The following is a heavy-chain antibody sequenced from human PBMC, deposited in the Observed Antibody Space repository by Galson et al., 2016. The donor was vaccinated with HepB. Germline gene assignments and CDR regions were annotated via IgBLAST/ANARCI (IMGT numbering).Heavy chain of an antibody. V-gene: IGHV1-69*13. CDR1: GGTLNNYG. CDR3: VRGADYYDGVGSKGDWFDP. CDR2: IIPIFDTT. J-gene: IGHJ5*02. Sequence: SVKVSCKASGGTLNNYGVVWVRQVPGQGLEWVGGIIPIFDTTTYAESFQGRVAITADESATTAYLELRSLRSEDTAIYYCVRGADYYDGVGSKGDWFDPWGQGTLVTVSA. D-gene: IGHD3-22*01.